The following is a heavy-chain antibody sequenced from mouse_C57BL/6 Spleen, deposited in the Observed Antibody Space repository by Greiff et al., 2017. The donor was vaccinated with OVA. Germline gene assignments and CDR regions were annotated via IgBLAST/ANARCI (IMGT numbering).Heavy chain of an antibody. Sequence: EVQVVESGGDLVKPGGSLKLSCAASGFTFSSYGMSWVRQTPDKRLEWVATISSGGSYTYYPDSVKGRFTISRDNAKNTLYLQMSSLKSEDTAMYYCARLGPITTVVARYYYAMDYWGQGTSVTVSS. CDR2: ISSGGSYT. V-gene: IGHV5-6*01. D-gene: IGHD1-1*01. CDR1: GFTFSSYG. CDR3: ARLGPITTVVARYYYAMDY. J-gene: IGHJ4*01.